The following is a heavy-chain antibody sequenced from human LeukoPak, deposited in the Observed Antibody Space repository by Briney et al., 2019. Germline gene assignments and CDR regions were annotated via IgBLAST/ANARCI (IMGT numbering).Heavy chain of an antibody. CDR3: ARGRGLRYFDWLDY. J-gene: IGHJ4*02. Sequence: NPSETLSLTCAVYGGSFSGYYWSWIRQPPGKGLEWIGEINHSGSTNYNPSLKSRVTISVDTSKNQFSLKLSSVTAADTAVYYCARGRGLRYFDWLDYWGQGTLVTVSS. V-gene: IGHV4-34*01. CDR1: GGSFSGYY. CDR2: INHSGST. D-gene: IGHD3-9*01.